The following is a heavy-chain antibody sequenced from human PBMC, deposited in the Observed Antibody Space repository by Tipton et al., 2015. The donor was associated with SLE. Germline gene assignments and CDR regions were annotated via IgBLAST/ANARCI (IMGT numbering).Heavy chain of an antibody. CDR2: IHYTVST. CDR3: ASMIVVIPVEARRDGMDV. CDR1: GGSISSGSYY. D-gene: IGHD2-2*01. J-gene: IGHJ6*02. Sequence: TLSLTCTVSGGSISSGSYYWGWIRQPPGKGLEWIGDIHYTVSTNYNPSLNSRVTISVDTSKHQVSLKLSSVTAADTAVYYCASMIVVIPVEARRDGMDVWGQGTTVTVSS. V-gene: IGHV4-61*01.